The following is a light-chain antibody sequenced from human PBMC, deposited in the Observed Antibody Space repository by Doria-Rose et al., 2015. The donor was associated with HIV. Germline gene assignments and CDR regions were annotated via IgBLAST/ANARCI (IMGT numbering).Light chain of an antibody. CDR1: QTVSTY. V-gene: IGKV1-39*01. Sequence: SLSASIGDRVTITFRASQTVSTYLNWFQQEPGKAPKLLIYAASRLQSGVPSRFSGSGSGTDFTLTISGLQTGDFVTYYCQQTYSSPKWTVGQVKKVE. CDR3: QQTYSSPKWT. J-gene: IGKJ1*01. CDR2: AAS.